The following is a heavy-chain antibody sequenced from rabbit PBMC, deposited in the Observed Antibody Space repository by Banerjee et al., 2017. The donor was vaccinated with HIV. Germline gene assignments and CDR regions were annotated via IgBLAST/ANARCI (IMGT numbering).Heavy chain of an antibody. CDR3: ARMASISYSFNL. CDR1: GFDISSDH. J-gene: IGHJ4*01. CDR2: IYSGSGST. D-gene: IGHD8-1*01. V-gene: IGHV1S40*01. Sequence: QSLEESGGDLVKPEGSLTLTCTASGFDISSDHMCWVRQAPGKGLEWIGCIYSGSGSTYYASWVSDRFSISKTSSTTVTLQMTSLTAADTATYFCARMASISYSFNLWGPGTLVTVS.